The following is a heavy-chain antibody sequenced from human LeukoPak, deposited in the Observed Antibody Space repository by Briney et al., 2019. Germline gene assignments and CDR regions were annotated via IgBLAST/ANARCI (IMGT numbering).Heavy chain of an antibody. V-gene: IGHV3-43D*03. D-gene: IGHD1-26*01. J-gene: IGHJ3*01. CDR1: GFTFDDYA. CDR2: ISWDGGST. CDR3: AKDTRAIVGGIHNSFDV. Sequence: PGGSLRLSCAASGFTFDDYAMHWVRQAPGKGLEWVSLISWDGGSTYYADSVKGRFTISRDNAKNSLYLQMNSLRSEDMALYYCAKDTRAIVGGIHNSFDVWGQGTMVTVSS.